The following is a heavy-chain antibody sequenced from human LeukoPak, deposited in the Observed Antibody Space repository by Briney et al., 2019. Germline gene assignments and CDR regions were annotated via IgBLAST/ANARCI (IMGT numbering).Heavy chain of an antibody. Sequence: ASETLSLTCTVSGGSLTNYYWSWIRQPPGKGLEWIGYIYYSGSTNYNPSLKSRVTISVDTSKNQFSLKLSSVTAADTAVYFCARGPYSYDSSGAFDIWGQGTMVTVSS. J-gene: IGHJ3*02. CDR2: IYYSGST. D-gene: IGHD3-22*01. CDR1: GGSLTNYY. V-gene: IGHV4-59*08. CDR3: ARGPYSYDSSGAFDI.